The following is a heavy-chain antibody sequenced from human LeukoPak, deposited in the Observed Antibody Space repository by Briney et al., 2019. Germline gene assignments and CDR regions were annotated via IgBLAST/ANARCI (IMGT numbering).Heavy chain of an antibody. J-gene: IGHJ4*02. CDR1: GGSFSGYY. D-gene: IGHD3-22*01. CDR3: ARGGGITMIVVVTAPFDD. CDR2: INHSGST. V-gene: IGHV4-34*01. Sequence: SETLSLTCAVYGGSFSGYYWSWIRQPPGKGLEWIGEINHSGSTNYNPSLKSRVTISVDTSKNQFSLKLSSVTAADTAVYYCARGGGITMIVVVTAPFDDWGQGTLVTVSS.